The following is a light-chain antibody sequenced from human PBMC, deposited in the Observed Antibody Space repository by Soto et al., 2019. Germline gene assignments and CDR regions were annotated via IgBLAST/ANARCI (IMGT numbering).Light chain of an antibody. Sequence: EIVLTQSPGTLSLSPGDRATLSCRASQSVNNNYLAWYQQKPGQPPRLLIYGASSRAIGIPDRFSGGGSGTDFTLTISRLEPEDFAVYYCQQYGSSYTFGPGTKVDIK. V-gene: IGKV3-20*01. CDR2: GAS. CDR3: QQYGSSYT. CDR1: QSVNNNY. J-gene: IGKJ3*01.